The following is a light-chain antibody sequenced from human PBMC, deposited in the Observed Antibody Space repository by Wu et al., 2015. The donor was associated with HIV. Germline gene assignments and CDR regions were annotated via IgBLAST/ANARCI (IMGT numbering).Light chain of an antibody. CDR3: QQYNSWPLT. V-gene: IGKV3-15*01. J-gene: IGKJ4*01. Sequence: EIVMTQSPATLSVSPGERVTLSCRASQSVRDDLAWYQQKPSQAPRLLIYGISTRAAGIPARFSDSRSGTEFTLTISSIQSEDFAVYYCQQYNSWPLTFGGGTKVEIK. CDR1: QSVRDD. CDR2: GIS.